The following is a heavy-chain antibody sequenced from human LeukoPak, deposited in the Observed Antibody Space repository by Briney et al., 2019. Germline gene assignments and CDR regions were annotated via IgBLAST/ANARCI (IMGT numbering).Heavy chain of an antibody. Sequence: GRSPRLSCAVSGFPFSSYGMHWVRQAPGKGLEWLTIIWNDGSKKYYADSVKGRFTISRDNSKSTLFLQMDSLRVEDTAVYFCARAGGRTVLDAFDIWGQGTMVIVSS. D-gene: IGHD4-17*01. CDR2: IWNDGSKK. V-gene: IGHV3-33*01. J-gene: IGHJ3*02. CDR3: ARAGGRTVLDAFDI. CDR1: GFPFSSYG.